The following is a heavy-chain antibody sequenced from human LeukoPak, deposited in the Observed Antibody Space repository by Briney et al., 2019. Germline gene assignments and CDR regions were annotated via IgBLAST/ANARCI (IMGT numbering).Heavy chain of an antibody. CDR2: ISGSGGST. CDR1: GFTFSSYA. Sequence: PGGSLRLSCAASGFTFSSYAMNWVRQAPGKGLEWVSDISGSGGSTQYADSVKGRFTISRDNSKNTLYLQMNSLRAEDTAVYYCAKHVGDFWSGPSHWGQGTLVTVSS. J-gene: IGHJ4*02. CDR3: AKHVGDFWSGPSH. V-gene: IGHV3-23*01. D-gene: IGHD3-3*01.